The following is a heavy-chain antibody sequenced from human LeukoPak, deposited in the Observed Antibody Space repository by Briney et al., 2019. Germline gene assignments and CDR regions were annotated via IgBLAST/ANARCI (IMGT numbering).Heavy chain of an antibody. CDR2: IIPILGIA. V-gene: IGHV1-69*04. D-gene: IGHD6-13*01. J-gene: IGHJ4*02. Sequence: GSPVKVSCKASGGTFSSYAISWVRQAPGQGLEWMGRIIPILGIANYAQKFQGRVTITADKSTSTAYMELSSLRSEDTAVYYCARGIAASGDDYWGQGTLVTVSS. CDR3: ARGIAASGDDY. CDR1: GGTFSSYA.